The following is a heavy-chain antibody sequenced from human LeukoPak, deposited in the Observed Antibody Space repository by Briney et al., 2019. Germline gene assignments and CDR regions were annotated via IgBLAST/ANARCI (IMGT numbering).Heavy chain of an antibody. J-gene: IGHJ5*02. CDR2: IYTRGST. D-gene: IGHD2-15*01. Sequence: SETLSLTCTVSGGSISSYYWSWIRQPAGKGLEWIGRIYTRGSTNYNPSLKSRVTMSVDTSKNQFSLKLSSVTAADTAVYYCAGIVVVVAATGLGFDPWGQGTLVTVSS. CDR3: AGIVVVVAATGLGFDP. V-gene: IGHV4-4*07. CDR1: GGSISSYY.